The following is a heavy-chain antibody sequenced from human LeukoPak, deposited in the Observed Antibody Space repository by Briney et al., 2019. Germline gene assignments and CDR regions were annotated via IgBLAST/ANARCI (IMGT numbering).Heavy chain of an antibody. CDR2: IWYDGSNK. Sequence: GRSLRLSCAASGFTFSSYGMHWVRQAPGKGLEWVAVIWYDGSNKDYADSVKGRFTISRDNSKNTLYLQMNSLRAEDTAVYYCSRDYDSSGYSPGPSHWGQGTLVTVAS. V-gene: IGHV3-33*01. J-gene: IGHJ4*02. CDR3: SRDYDSSGYSPGPSH. CDR1: GFTFSSYG. D-gene: IGHD3-22*01.